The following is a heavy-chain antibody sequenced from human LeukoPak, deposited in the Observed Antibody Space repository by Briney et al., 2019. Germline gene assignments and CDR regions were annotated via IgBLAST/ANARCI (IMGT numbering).Heavy chain of an antibody. D-gene: IGHD4/OR15-4a*01. V-gene: IGHV4-59*01. J-gene: IGHJ5*02. CDR3: VRGPYGASISNWFDP. CDR2: IYYNGDT. Sequence: SETLSLTCSVSGDSITGYSWSWFRQTPGKGLEWIGYIYYNGDTHYNPSLNSRLSISVDTPNNQFSLNLRSVTAADTAVYYCVRGPYGASISNWFDPWGQGLLVTVSS. CDR1: GDSITGYS.